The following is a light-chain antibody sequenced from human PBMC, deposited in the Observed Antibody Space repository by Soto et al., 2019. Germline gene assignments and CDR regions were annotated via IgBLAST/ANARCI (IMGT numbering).Light chain of an antibody. J-gene: IGKJ1*01. V-gene: IGKV3-15*01. CDR2: GAS. Sequence: EIVMTQSPATLSVSPGERATLSCRASQSVSSNLAWYQQKPGQAPRLLIYGASTRATGIPARFSGSGSGTDFTITVSSLQYEDFAVYYCQQYGSSGTFGQGTKVDIK. CDR3: QQYGSSGT. CDR1: QSVSSN.